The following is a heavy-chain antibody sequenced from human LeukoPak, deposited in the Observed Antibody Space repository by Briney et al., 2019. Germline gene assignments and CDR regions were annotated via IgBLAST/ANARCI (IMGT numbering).Heavy chain of an antibody. CDR2: ISVSGNT. CDR3: ARGPPWYFDL. Sequence: PGGSLRLSCAASGFTLSSYAMSWVRQGPGKGLEWVSAISVSGNTYHADSVKGRFTISRDSSKNTLYLQMNSLRAGDAAVYYCARGPPWYFDLWGRGTLVTVSS. D-gene: IGHD6-25*01. J-gene: IGHJ2*01. V-gene: IGHV3-23*01. CDR1: GFTLSSYA.